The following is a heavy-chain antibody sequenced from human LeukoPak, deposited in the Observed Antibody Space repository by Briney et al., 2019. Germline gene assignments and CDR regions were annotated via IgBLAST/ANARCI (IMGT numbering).Heavy chain of an antibody. J-gene: IGHJ4*02. V-gene: IGHV3-23*01. CDR2: GSGTST. CDR1: GFTFSTYA. Sequence: GGSLRLSCAASGFTFSTYAMSWVRQAPGKGLEWVSGGSGTSTYYADSVKGRFTISRDNSKNTLYLQMNSLRAEDTAVYYCAKVFRSGDLFVSDSWGQGTLVTVSS. CDR3: AKVFRSGDLFVSDS. D-gene: IGHD2-21*02.